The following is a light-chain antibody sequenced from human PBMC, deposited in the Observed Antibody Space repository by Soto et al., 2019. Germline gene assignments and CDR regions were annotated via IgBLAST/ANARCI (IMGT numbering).Light chain of an antibody. V-gene: IGKV4-1*01. CDR1: QSVFYSSNNKNY. Sequence: DIVMTQSPDSLAVSLGERATINCKSSQSVFYSSNNKNYLAWYQQKPGQPPKLLIYWASTRESGVPDRFSGSGSGTDFTLTISSLQAEDVAVYYCLQYYGIPYTFGQGTKLEIK. CDR3: LQYYGIPYT. J-gene: IGKJ2*01. CDR2: WAS.